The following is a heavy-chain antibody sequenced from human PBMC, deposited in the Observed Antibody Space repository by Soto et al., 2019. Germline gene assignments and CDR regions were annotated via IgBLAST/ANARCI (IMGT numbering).Heavy chain of an antibody. CDR3: SREGRDYGETRWGYYYYGMDV. CDR1: GFTFSSYA. J-gene: IGHJ6*02. D-gene: IGHD4-17*01. V-gene: IGHV3-30-3*01. Sequence: QVQLVESGGGVVQPGRSLRLSCAASGFTFSSYAMHWVRQAPGKGLEWVAVISYDGSNKYYADSVKGRFTISRDNSKNTLYLQLNSQRAEDTAVYYGSREGRDYGETRWGYYYYGMDVWGQGTTVTVS. CDR2: ISYDGSNK.